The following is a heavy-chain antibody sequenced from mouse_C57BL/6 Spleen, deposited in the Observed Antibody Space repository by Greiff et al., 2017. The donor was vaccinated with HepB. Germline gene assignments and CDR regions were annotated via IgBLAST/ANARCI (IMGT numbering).Heavy chain of an antibody. CDR1: GYAFSSYW. V-gene: IGHV1-80*01. CDR2: IYPGDGDT. J-gene: IGHJ2*01. D-gene: IGHD1-1*01. CDR3: ARNGLYYYGSSPFDY. Sequence: QVHVKQSGAELVKPGASVKISCKASGYAFSSYWMNWVKQRPGKGLEWIGQIYPGDGDTNYNGKFKGKATLTADKSSSTAYMQLSSLTSEDSAVYFCARNGLYYYGSSPFDYWGQGTTLTVSS.